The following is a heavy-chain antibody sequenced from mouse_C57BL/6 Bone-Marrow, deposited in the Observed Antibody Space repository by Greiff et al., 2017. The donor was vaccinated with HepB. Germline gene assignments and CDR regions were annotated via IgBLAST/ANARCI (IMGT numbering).Heavy chain of an antibody. Sequence: VQLQESGAELARPGASVKLSCKASGYTFTSYGISWVKQRTGQGLEWIGEIYPRSGNTYYNEKFKGKATLTADKSSSTAYMELRSLTSEDSAVYFCARHPLFSYYGSLNWGQGTLVTVSA. CDR2: IYPRSGNT. D-gene: IGHD1-1*01. J-gene: IGHJ3*01. CDR1: GYTFTSYG. CDR3: ARHPLFSYYGSLN. V-gene: IGHV1-81*01.